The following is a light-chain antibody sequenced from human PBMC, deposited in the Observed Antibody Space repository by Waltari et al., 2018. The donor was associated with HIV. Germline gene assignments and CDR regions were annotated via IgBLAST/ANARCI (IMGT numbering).Light chain of an antibody. V-gene: IGLV2-18*02. Sequence: SWYLQAPGTAPKVLIYEVKRRPSGVPDRFSGSKSGTTASLTISGLQADDEADYYCSSYRTNNTIVFGTGTKVTVL. J-gene: IGLJ1*01. CDR3: SSYRTNNTIV. CDR2: EVK.